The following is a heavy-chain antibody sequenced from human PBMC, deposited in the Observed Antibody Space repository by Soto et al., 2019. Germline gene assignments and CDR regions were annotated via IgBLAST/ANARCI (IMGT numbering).Heavy chain of an antibody. J-gene: IGHJ5*02. CDR3: ARDGDGYPA. CDR1: GFTFSRNW. V-gene: IGHV3-7*01. D-gene: IGHD1-1*01. CDR2: IKEDGSAK. Sequence: EVQLVQSGGGLVQPGGSLTLSCAASGFTFSRNWMSWVRQAPGKGPEWVANIKEDGSAKYYADAVKGRFTLSRDNVENSLYWQMKSLTVEDTAVYYCARDGDGYPAWGQGTLVTVSS.